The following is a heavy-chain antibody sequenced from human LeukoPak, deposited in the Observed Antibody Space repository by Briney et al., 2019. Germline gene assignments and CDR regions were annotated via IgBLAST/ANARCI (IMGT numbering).Heavy chain of an antibody. Sequence: SETLSLTCTVSGGSVSDYYWSWIRQSPGKGLEWIGYIYYTETSYNPSLKSRVTISADTSKNQFSLKLYSVTAADTAVYYCARQSLWFGENWFDPWGQGTLVTVSS. CDR1: GGSVSDYY. CDR3: ARQSLWFGENWFDP. D-gene: IGHD3-10*01. J-gene: IGHJ5*02. CDR2: IYYTET. V-gene: IGHV4-59*02.